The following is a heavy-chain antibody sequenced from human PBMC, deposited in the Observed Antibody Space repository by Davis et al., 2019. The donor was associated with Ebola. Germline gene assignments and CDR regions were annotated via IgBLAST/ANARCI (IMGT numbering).Heavy chain of an antibody. D-gene: IGHD3-9*01. CDR2: INHSGST. J-gene: IGHJ6*02. CDR3: ARGRYDILTGFLGYYYYGMDV. V-gene: IGHV4-34*01. CDR1: GGSFSGYY. Sequence: PSETLSLTCAVYGGSFSGYYWSWIRQPPGKGLEWIGEINHSGSTNYNPSLKSRVTISVDTSKNQFSLKLSSVTAADTAVYYCARGRYDILTGFLGYYYYGMDVWGQGTTVTVSS.